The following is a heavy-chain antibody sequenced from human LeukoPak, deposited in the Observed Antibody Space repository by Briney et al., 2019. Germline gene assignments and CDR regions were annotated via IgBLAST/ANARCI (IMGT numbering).Heavy chain of an antibody. CDR1: GYTFTSYG. CDR3: ARDGLLDDILTGYYYYGMDV. J-gene: IGHJ6*02. CDR2: ISAYNGNT. Sequence: EASVTVSCKASGYTFTSYGITWVRQAPGQGIEWMGWISAYNGNTNYAQKFLGRVTMTTDTSTSTAYMELRSLRSDDTAVYYCARDGLLDDILTGYYYYGMDVWGQGTTVTVSS. D-gene: IGHD3-9*01. V-gene: IGHV1-18*01.